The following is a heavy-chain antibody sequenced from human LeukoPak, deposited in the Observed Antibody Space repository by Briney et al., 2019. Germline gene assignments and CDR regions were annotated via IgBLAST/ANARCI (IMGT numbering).Heavy chain of an antibody. CDR1: GYTFTDYY. J-gene: IGHJ4*02. CDR2: VDPEDGET. CDR3: ATVDDILTGYSTTDY. V-gene: IGHV1-69-2*01. Sequence: APVKISCKVSGYTFTDYYMHWVQQAPGKGPEWMGLVDPEDGETIYAEKFQGRVTITADTSTDTAYMELSSLRSEDTAVYYSATVDDILTGYSTTDYWGQGTLVTVSS. D-gene: IGHD3-9*01.